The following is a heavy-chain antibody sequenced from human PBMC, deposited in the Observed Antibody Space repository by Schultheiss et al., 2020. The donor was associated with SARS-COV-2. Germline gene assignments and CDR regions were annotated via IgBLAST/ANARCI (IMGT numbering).Heavy chain of an antibody. Sequence: GGSLRLSCAASGFTFSSYWMHWVRQAPGKGLVWVSSISSSSSYIYYADSVKGRFTISRDNSKDTLSLQMNSLRAEDTAVYYCASSLTVFGVVKYYYGMDVWGQGATVTVSS. J-gene: IGHJ6*02. D-gene: IGHD3-3*01. CDR1: GFTFSSYW. V-gene: IGHV3-21*01. CDR3: ASSLTVFGVVKYYYGMDV. CDR2: ISSSSSYI.